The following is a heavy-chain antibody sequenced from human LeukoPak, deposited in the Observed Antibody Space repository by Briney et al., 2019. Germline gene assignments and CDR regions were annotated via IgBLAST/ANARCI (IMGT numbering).Heavy chain of an antibody. CDR1: GGSIRSYY. CDR3: ARGQYVNSFYAFDI. V-gene: IGHV4-59*01. CDR2: IYYSGST. D-gene: IGHD2/OR15-2a*01. J-gene: IGHJ3*02. Sequence: SETLSPTCTVSGGSIRSYYWSWIRQPPGKGLEWIGYIYYSGSTNYNPSLKSRVTISVDTSKNQFSLKLSSVTAADTAVYYCARGQYVNSFYAFDIWGQGTLVTVSS.